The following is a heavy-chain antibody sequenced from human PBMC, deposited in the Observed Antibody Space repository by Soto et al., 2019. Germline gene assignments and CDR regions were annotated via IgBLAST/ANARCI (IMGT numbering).Heavy chain of an antibody. CDR1: GYTFTSYG. Sequence: ASVKVSCKASGYTFTSYGISWVRQAPGQGLEWMGWISAYNGNTNYAQKLQGRVTMTTDTSTSTAYMELRSLRSDDTAVYYCARVVQLTGQYYYDSSGYGDAFDIWGQGTMVTVSS. D-gene: IGHD3-22*01. V-gene: IGHV1-18*01. CDR3: ARVVQLTGQYYYDSSGYGDAFDI. J-gene: IGHJ3*02. CDR2: ISAYNGNT.